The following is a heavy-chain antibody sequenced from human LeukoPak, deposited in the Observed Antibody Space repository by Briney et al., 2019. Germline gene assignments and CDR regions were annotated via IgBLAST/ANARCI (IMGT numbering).Heavy chain of an antibody. Sequence: SETLSLTCDVSGYTISSGYYWGWIRQPPGKGLEWIGTIYHTGSTYYNPSLKSRVTISVDTSKNQFSLKLNSVTAADTAMYYCARAGWIITSGLDYWGQGSPVPVSS. V-gene: IGHV4-38-2*01. J-gene: IGHJ4*02. CDR1: GYTISSGYY. CDR2: IYHTGST. D-gene: IGHD3-22*01. CDR3: ARAGWIITSGLDY.